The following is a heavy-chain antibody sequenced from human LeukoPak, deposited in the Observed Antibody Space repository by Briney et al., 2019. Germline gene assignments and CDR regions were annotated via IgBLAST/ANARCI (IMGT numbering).Heavy chain of an antibody. CDR1: GFTFSSYA. D-gene: IGHD3-3*01. J-gene: IGHJ4*02. CDR2: ISGSGGST. CDR3: AKDQTWDDFWSGLFDY. V-gene: IGHV3-23*01. Sequence: AGGSLRLSCAASGFTFSSYAMSWVRQAPGKGLEWVSAISGSGGSTYYADSVKGRFTISRDNSKNTLYLQMNSLRAEDTAVYYCAKDQTWDDFWSGLFDYWGQGTLVTVSS.